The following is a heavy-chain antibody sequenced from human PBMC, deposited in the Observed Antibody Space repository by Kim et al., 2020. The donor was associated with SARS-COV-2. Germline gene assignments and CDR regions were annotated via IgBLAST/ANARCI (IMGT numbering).Heavy chain of an antibody. V-gene: IGHV3-30*18. Sequence: GGSLRLSCAASGFTFSSYGMHWVRQSPGKGLEWVAVISYDGSNKYYADSVKGRFTISRDNSKNTLYLQMNSLRAEDTAVYYCAKDRGYSSGWNVDFDYWG. J-gene: IGHJ4*01. CDR3: AKDRGYSSGWNVDFDY. CDR1: GFTFSSYG. CDR2: ISYDGSNK. D-gene: IGHD6-19*01.